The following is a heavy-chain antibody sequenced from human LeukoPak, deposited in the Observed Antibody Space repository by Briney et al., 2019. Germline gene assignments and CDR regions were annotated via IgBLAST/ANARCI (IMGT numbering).Heavy chain of an antibody. V-gene: IGHV3-33*03. CDR1: GFTFSTSV. J-gene: IGHJ6*03. Sequence: PGGSLRLSCGASGFTFSTSVMHWVRQAPGKGLEWVAVIWHSGVNKLYGESMKGRFTISRDNSKNVVYLQMNSLRPEDTAVYYCAKDGTQRTSSRYFYFMDAWGKGTTVIVS. D-gene: IGHD1/OR15-1a*01. CDR3: AKDGTQRTSSRYFYFMDA. CDR2: IWHSGVNK.